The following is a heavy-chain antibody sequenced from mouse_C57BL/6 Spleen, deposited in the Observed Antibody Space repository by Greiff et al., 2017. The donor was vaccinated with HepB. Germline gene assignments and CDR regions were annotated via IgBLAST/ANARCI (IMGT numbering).Heavy chain of an antibody. D-gene: IGHD1-1*01. V-gene: IGHV1-55*01. CDR1: GYTFPSYW. Sequence: QVQLQQPGAELVKPGASVKMSCKASGYTFPSYWITWVKQRPGQGLEWIGDIYPGSGSTNYNEKFKSKATLTVDTSSSTAYMQLSSLTSEDSAVYYCARLDYYGSSPYAMDYWGQGTSVTVSS. J-gene: IGHJ4*01. CDR2: IYPGSGST. CDR3: ARLDYYGSSPYAMDY.